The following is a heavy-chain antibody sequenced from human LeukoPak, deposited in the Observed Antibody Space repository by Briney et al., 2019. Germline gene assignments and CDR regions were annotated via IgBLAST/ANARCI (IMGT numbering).Heavy chain of an antibody. CDR2: IHASGPT. V-gene: IGHV4-4*09. CDR1: GGSISTYY. J-gene: IGHJ4*02. CDR3: ARHDAGIAARPFDN. D-gene: IGHD6-6*01. Sequence: SETLSLTRTVSGGSISTYYWSWIRRPPGKGLEWIAYIHASGPTNYNPSLKGRITISVDTSKNQFSLKLSSVTAADTAVYYCARHDAGIAARPFDNWGQGTLVTVSS.